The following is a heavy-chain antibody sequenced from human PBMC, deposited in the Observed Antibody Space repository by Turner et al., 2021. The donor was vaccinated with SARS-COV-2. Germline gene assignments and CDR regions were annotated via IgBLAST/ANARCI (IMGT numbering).Heavy chain of an antibody. Sequence: QVRLEQSGGGVVKLGGPLGLSCLASGFSFNDYGMHWVRRTPDKGLEWVAAIWPDGNNKYYVESVRGRFSISRDNSKNTIDLQMNSLRVDDTAVYYCARDSNVMTSYGDLWGQGTLVTVSS. CDR3: ARDSNVMTSYGDL. CDR2: IWPDGNNK. J-gene: IGHJ4*02. V-gene: IGHV3-33*01. CDR1: GFSFNDYG. D-gene: IGHD3-22*01.